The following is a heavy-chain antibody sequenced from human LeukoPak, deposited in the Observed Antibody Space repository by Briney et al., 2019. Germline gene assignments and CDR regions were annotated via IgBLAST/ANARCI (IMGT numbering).Heavy chain of an antibody. CDR1: GYTFTSYA. V-gene: IGHV7-4-1*02. Sequence: GASVKVSCKASGYTFTSYAMNWVRQAPGQGLEWMGWINTNTGNPTYAQGFTGRFVFSLDTSVSTAYLQISSLKAEDTAVYYCARSLVGATNIHPYYYSYHMDVWGKGTTVTVSS. CDR2: INTNTGNP. D-gene: IGHD1-26*01. J-gene: IGHJ6*03. CDR3: ARSLVGATNIHPYYYSYHMDV.